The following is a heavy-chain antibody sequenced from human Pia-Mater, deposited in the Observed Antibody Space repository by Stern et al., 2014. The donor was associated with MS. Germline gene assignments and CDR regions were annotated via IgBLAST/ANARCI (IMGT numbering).Heavy chain of an antibody. J-gene: IGHJ4*02. Sequence: QVQLVQSGAEVKRPGTSVTVSCQASGYTFTSYGLNWVRQAPGQGLEWMGWIRTYNGDTNYAQSFQGRVTFSTDTSTSKAYMELRNLRSDDTALYYCARDLGPRWQQFHCFDYWGQGTLVSVSS. CDR1: GYTFTSYG. D-gene: IGHD6-13*01. CDR2: IRTYNGDT. CDR3: ARDLGPRWQQFHCFDY. V-gene: IGHV1-18*04.